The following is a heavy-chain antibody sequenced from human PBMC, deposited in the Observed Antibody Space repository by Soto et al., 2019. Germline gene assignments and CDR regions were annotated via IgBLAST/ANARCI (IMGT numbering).Heavy chain of an antibody. CDR2: IIPIFGTA. D-gene: IGHD2-2*01. Sequence: QVQLVQSGAEVQKPGSSVKVSCKASGGTFSSYAISWVRQAPGQGLEWMGGIIPIFGTANYAQKFQGRVTITADESTSTAYMELSSLRSEDTAVYYCARSKGGYCSSTSCYGHYYYGMDVWGQGTTVTVSS. CDR3: ARSKGGYCSSTSCYGHYYYGMDV. J-gene: IGHJ6*02. CDR1: GGTFSSYA. V-gene: IGHV1-69*01.